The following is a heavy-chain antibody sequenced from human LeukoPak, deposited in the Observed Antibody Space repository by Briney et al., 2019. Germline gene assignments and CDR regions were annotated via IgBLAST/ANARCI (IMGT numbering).Heavy chain of an antibody. CDR3: AKRGDSGSYHYYYYGMDV. J-gene: IGHJ6*02. CDR2: ISGSGGST. V-gene: IGHV3-23*01. Sequence: GASLRLSCAASGFTFSSYAMGWVRQAPGKGLEWVSAISGSGGSTYYADSVKGRFTISRDNSKNTLYLQMNSLRAEDTAVYYCAKRGDSGSYHYYYYGMDVWGQGTTVTVSS. D-gene: IGHD1-26*01. CDR1: GFTFSSYA.